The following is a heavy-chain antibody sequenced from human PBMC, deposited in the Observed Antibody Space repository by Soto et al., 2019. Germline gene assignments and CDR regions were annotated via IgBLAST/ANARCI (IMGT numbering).Heavy chain of an antibody. Sequence: QVQLVQSGAEVKKPGASVKVSCKASGYTFTSYGISWVRQAPGQGLEWMGWISTYNGDTNYAQKLQGRVTMTTDTSTSTAYMELRSLRSDDMALYYCARVGVDFWSAYYGYYFDYWGQGTLVTVSS. D-gene: IGHD3-3*01. J-gene: IGHJ4*02. CDR2: ISTYNGDT. CDR1: GYTFTSYG. CDR3: ARVGVDFWSAYYGYYFDY. V-gene: IGHV1-18*03.